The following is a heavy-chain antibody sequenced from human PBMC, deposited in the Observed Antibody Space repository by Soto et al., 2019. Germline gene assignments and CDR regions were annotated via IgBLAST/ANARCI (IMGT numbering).Heavy chain of an antibody. Sequence: QVQLVESGGGVVQPGRSLRLSCAASGFTFSSYAMHWVRQAPGKGLEWVAVISYDGRNKYYGDSVKGRFTISRDNSKNTLYLQMNSLGAEDTAVYYCGRVNGCSVGSCYSVQRRLYRMDVWGQGTTVTVSS. CDR1: GFTFSSYA. V-gene: IGHV3-30-3*01. D-gene: IGHD2-15*01. CDR3: GRVNGCSVGSCYSVQRRLYRMDV. J-gene: IGHJ6*01. CDR2: ISYDGRNK.